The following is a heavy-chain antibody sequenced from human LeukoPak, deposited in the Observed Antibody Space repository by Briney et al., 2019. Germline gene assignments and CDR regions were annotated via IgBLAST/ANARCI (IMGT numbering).Heavy chain of an antibody. V-gene: IGHV1-2*02. Sequence: GASVKVSCKASGYTFTGYYMHLVRQAPGQGLEWMGWINPNSGGTNYAQKFQGRVTMTRDTSISTAYMELSRLRSDDTAVYYCARGASRGYCSGGSCWYFDYWGQGTLVTVSS. J-gene: IGHJ4*02. D-gene: IGHD2-15*01. CDR1: GYTFTGYY. CDR2: INPNSGGT. CDR3: ARGASRGYCSGGSCWYFDY.